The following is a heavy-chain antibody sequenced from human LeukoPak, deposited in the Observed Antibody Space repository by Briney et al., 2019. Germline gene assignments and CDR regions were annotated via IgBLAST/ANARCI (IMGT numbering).Heavy chain of an antibody. CDR1: GGTFSSYA. CDR3: AREISGFWTGYYDPFDI. V-gene: IGHV1-8*03. J-gene: IGHJ3*02. Sequence: GASVKVSCKASGGTFSSYAINWVRQATGQGLEWMGWMHPNSGTAGYAHNFQGRVTITGDTSMSTAYMELSSLRSEDTAVYYCAREISGFWTGYYDPFDIWGQGTMVTVSS. D-gene: IGHD3/OR15-3a*01. CDR2: MHPNSGTA.